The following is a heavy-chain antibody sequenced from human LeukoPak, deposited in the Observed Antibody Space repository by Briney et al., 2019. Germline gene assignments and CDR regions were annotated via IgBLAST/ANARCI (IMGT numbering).Heavy chain of an antibody. Sequence: GGSLRLSCSASGFTFSSYAMRWVRQAPGRGLEYVSAISGIVGSTYYADSVKGRFTISRDNSKNTLYLQMSRLRAEDTAVYYCVKAMVRGESVEYWGQGTLVTVSS. CDR1: GFTFSSYA. D-gene: IGHD3-10*01. V-gene: IGHV3-64D*06. CDR2: ISGIVGST. CDR3: VKAMVRGESVEY. J-gene: IGHJ4*02.